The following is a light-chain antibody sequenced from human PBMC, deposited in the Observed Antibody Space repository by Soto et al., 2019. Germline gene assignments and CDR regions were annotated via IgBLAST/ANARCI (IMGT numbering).Light chain of an antibody. Sequence: SYELTQPPSVSVAPGKTARITCGGNNIGSKSVHWYQQKPGQAPVLVINYHSDRPSGIPERFSGSNSGNTATLTISRVEAADEADYYCQVWDSSSDHPGVFGGGTKLTVL. CDR1: NIGSKS. V-gene: IGLV3-21*01. CDR2: YHS. J-gene: IGLJ2*01. CDR3: QVWDSSSDHPGV.